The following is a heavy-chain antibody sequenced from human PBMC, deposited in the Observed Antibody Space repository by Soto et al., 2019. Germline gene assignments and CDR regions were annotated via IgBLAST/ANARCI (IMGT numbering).Heavy chain of an antibody. V-gene: IGHV4-34*01. J-gene: IGHJ4*02. Sequence: QVQLQQWGAGLLKPSETLSLTCAVYGGSFSGYYWSWIRQPPGKGLEWIGEINHSGSTNYNPSLKSRVSLSVDTSTNQFSLQLSSVTAADTAVYYCARGEGGIAAAGNFDYWGQGTLVTVSS. D-gene: IGHD6-13*01. CDR2: INHSGST. CDR3: ARGEGGIAAAGNFDY. CDR1: GGSFSGYY.